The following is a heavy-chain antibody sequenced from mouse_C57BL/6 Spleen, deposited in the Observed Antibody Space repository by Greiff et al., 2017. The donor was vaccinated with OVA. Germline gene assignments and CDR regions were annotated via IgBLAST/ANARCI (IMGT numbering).Heavy chain of an antibody. CDR1: GFTFSSYA. CDR2: ISAGGSYT. Sequence: EVKLMESGGGLVKPGGSLKLSCAASGFTFSSYAMSWVRQTPEKRLEWVATISAGGSYTYYPDNVKGRFTISRDNAKNNLYLQMSHLKSEDTAMYYCAREGTFHAWFAYWGQGTLVTVSA. J-gene: IGHJ3*01. CDR3: AREGTFHAWFAY. V-gene: IGHV5-4*01.